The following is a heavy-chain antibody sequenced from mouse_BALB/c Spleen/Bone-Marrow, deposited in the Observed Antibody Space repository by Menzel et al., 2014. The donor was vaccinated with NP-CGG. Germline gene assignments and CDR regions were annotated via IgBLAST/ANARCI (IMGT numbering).Heavy chain of an antibody. D-gene: IGHD1-1*01. J-gene: IGHJ3*01. CDR2: IDPANGNT. CDR3: ASYYYGSSLFAY. CDR1: GFNIKDTY. Sequence: DVQLVESGAGLVKPGASVKLSCTASGFNIKDTYMHWVKQRPEQGLEWIGRIDPANGNTKYDPKFQGKATITADTSSNTAYLQLSSLTSEDTAVYYCASYYYGSSLFAYWGQGTLVTVSA. V-gene: IGHV14-3*02.